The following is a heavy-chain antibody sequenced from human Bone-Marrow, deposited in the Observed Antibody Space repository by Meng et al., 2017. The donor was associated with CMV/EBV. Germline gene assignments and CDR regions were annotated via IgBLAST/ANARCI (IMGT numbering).Heavy chain of an antibody. V-gene: IGHV4-59*01. Sequence: SETLSLTCTVSGGSISSYYWSWIRQPPGKGLEWIGYIYYSGSTNYNPSLKSRVTITVDTSKNQFSLKLSSVTAADTAVYYCASGRSGGRYYYGMDVWGQGTTVTVSS. CDR1: GGSISSYY. CDR3: ASGRSGGRYYYGMDV. CDR2: IYYSGST. J-gene: IGHJ6*02. D-gene: IGHD1-26*01.